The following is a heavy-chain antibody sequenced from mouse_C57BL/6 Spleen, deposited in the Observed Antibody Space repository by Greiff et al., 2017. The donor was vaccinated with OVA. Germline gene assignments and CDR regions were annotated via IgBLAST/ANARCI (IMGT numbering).Heavy chain of an antibody. D-gene: IGHD1-1*01. J-gene: IGHJ4*01. CDR1: GFSFNTYA. Sequence: EVQVVESGGGLVQPKGSLKLSCAASGFSFNTYAMNWVRQAPGKGLEWVARIRSKSNNYATYYADSVKDRFTISRDDSESMLYLQMNNLKTEDTAMYYCVRHGGDYYGSSYAMDYWGQGTSVTVSS. V-gene: IGHV10-1*01. CDR3: VRHGGDYYGSSYAMDY. CDR2: IRSKSNNYAT.